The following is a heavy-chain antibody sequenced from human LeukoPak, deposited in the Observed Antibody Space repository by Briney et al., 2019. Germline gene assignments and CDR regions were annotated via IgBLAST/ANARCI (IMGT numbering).Heavy chain of an antibody. CDR1: GYTFTSYG. V-gene: IGHV1-8*02. CDR2: MNPNSGAT. CDR3: ARGTPSGWLGAVY. Sequence: ASVKVSCKASGYTFTSYGISWVRQAPGQGLEWMGWMNPNSGATGYAQKFQGRVTMTRDTSINTAYMELSSLTSEDTAVYYCARGTPSGWLGAVYWGQGTLVTVSS. J-gene: IGHJ4*02. D-gene: IGHD6-19*01.